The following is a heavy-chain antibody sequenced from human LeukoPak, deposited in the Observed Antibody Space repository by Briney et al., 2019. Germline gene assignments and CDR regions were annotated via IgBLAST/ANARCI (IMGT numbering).Heavy chain of an antibody. Sequence: ASVKVSCKASGYTFTSYGISWVRQAPGQGLEWMGWISAYNGNTNYGQKLQGRVTMTTDTSTSTAYMELRSLRSDDTAVYYCARVRRSGSYHDAFDIWGQGTMVTVSS. V-gene: IGHV1-18*01. CDR1: GYTFTSYG. CDR3: ARVRRSGSYHDAFDI. J-gene: IGHJ3*02. D-gene: IGHD1-26*01. CDR2: ISAYNGNT.